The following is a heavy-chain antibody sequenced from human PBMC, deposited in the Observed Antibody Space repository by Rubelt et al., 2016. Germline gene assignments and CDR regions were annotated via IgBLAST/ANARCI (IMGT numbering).Heavy chain of an antibody. CDR3: ARGIEMASEVFDY. J-gene: IGHJ4*02. Sequence: EVQLVESGGGLIQPGGSLRLSCVGSGFTFNRYSINWVRQTPGKGLEWVSYIGGSSRPLYYADSVEGRFTISRDNAKNSVYLHMNGLGAEDTAVYYCARGIEMASEVFDYWGQGILVAVSS. CDR2: IGGSSRPL. V-gene: IGHV3-48*04. D-gene: IGHD5-24*01. CDR1: GFTFNRYS.